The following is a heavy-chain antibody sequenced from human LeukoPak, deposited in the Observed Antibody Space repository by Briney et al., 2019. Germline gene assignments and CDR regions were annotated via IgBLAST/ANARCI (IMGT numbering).Heavy chain of an antibody. Sequence: SETLSLTCTVSGGSISSGDYYWSWIRQPPGKGLEWIGYIYYSGSTYYNPSLKSRVTIPVDTSKNQFSLKLSSVTAADTAVYYCARDARGYCSSTSCYEDYGMDVWGKGTTVTVSS. CDR3: ARDARGYCSSTSCYEDYGMDV. D-gene: IGHD2-2*01. V-gene: IGHV4-30-4*01. J-gene: IGHJ6*04. CDR1: GGSISSGDYY. CDR2: IYYSGST.